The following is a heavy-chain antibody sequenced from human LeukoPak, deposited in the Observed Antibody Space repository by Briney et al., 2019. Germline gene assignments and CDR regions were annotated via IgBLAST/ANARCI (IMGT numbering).Heavy chain of an antibody. V-gene: IGHV3-72*01. CDR2: TRNKAMGYTT. Sequence: GGSLTLSCAASGFTFSDYYMDWVRQAPGKGLEWVGRTRNKAMGYTTEYAASVKDRFTVSRDDSKNSLYLHMNSLETEDTAVYYCARGGYSSGWRAIDYWGQGTLVTVSS. CDR3: ARGGYSSGWRAIDY. J-gene: IGHJ4*02. CDR1: GFTFSDYY. D-gene: IGHD6-19*01.